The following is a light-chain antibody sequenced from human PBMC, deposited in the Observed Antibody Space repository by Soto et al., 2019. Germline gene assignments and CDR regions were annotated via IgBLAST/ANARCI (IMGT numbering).Light chain of an antibody. CDR3: CSYTTINTVV. CDR1: SSDVGGTNF. V-gene: IGLV2-14*03. Sequence: QSALTQPASVFGSPGQSITISCTGTSSDVGGTNFLSWYQQHPDKAPKLLIYAITNRPSGVSNRFSGSKSGSTASLTISGLQTDDEADYFCCSYTTINTVVFGTGTKLTVL. CDR2: AIT. J-gene: IGLJ1*01.